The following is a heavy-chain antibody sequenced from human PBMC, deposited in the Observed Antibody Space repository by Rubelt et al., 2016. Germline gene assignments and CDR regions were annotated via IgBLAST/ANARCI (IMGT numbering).Heavy chain of an antibody. CDR1: GFFVSTAF. V-gene: IGHV3-23*01. CDR2: ISDTHRGSIT. D-gene: IGHD5-18*01. J-gene: IGHJ4*02. Sequence: LVQPGGSLRLSFAASGFFVSTAFMSWVRQAPGKGPEWVSAISDTHRGSITYYADSVRGRFTISRDNSKNTLDLQMNSLRAEDTAIYYCAKDFPSNTASDYWGQGTLVTVSS. CDR3: AKDFPSNTASDY.